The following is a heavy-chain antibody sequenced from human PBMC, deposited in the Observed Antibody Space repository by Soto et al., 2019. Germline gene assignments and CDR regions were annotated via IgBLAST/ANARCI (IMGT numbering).Heavy chain of an antibody. D-gene: IGHD5-12*01. Sequence: QVQLVESGGGVVQPGRSLSLSCAASGFTFRNYVMHWVRQAPGKGLEWVAVISSDGSNKYYADSVKARFTISGDNSKNTLYLQMNSLRIEDTAVYYCTKDRATHRNYWGQGTLVTVSS. CDR3: TKDRATHRNY. V-gene: IGHV3-30*18. CDR2: ISSDGSNK. J-gene: IGHJ4*02. CDR1: GFTFRNYV.